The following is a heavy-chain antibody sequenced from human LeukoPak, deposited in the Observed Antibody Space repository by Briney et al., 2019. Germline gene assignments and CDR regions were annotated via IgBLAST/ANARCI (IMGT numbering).Heavy chain of an antibody. CDR1: GGSISSGDYY. V-gene: IGHV4-30-4*01. Sequence: PSQTLSLTCTVSGGSISSGDYYWSWIRQPPGKGLEWIGYIYYIGSTYYNPSLKSRVTISVDTSKNQFSLKLSSVTAADTAVYYCAYCSGGSCYSEAKFGYWGQGTLVTVSS. CDR2: IYYIGST. J-gene: IGHJ4*02. D-gene: IGHD2-15*01. CDR3: AYCSGGSCYSEAKFGY.